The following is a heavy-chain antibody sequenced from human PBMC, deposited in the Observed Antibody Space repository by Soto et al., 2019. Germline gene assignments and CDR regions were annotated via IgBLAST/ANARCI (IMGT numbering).Heavy chain of an antibody. D-gene: IGHD3-10*01. V-gene: IGHV5-51*01. CDR1: GYSFITYW. J-gene: IGHJ3*02. CDR2: IYPGDSDT. Sequence: GESLKISCKGSGYSFITYWFGWVRQMPGKGLEWMGIIYPGDSDTIYSPSFQGQVTISADKSISTAYLQWSSLKASDTAMYYCARKYYYGSGSYSHAFAIWGQGTMVTVSS. CDR3: ARKYYYGSGSYSHAFAI.